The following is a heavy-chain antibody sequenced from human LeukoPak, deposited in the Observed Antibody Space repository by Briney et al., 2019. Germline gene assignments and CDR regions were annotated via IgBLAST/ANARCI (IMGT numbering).Heavy chain of an antibody. CDR1: GFTFSSYS. CDR3: ARDLSGSWGY. V-gene: IGHV3-21*01. Sequence: GGSLRLSCAASGFTFSSYSMNWVRQAPGKGLEWVSSISSSSSYIYYAGSVKGRFTISRDNAKNSLYLQMNSLRAEDTAVYYCARDLSGSWGYWGQGTLVTVSS. J-gene: IGHJ4*02. D-gene: IGHD3-10*01. CDR2: ISSSSSYI.